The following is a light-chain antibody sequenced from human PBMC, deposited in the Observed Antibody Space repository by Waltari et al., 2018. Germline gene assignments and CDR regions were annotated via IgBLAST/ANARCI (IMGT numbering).Light chain of an antibody. Sequence: AIRMTQSPSSLSASIGDRVTISCRAGQGVSTYLAWYQQKPGKAPSLLIHAASTLQTGVPSRFSGSGTGTDFTLTITCLQSADFAIYFCQQYHDYPWTFGQGTKVEI. CDR1: QGVSTY. V-gene: IGKV1-8*01. CDR2: AAS. J-gene: IGKJ1*01. CDR3: QQYHDYPWT.